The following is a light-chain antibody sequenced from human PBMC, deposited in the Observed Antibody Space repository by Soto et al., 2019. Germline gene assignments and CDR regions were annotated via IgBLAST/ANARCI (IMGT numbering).Light chain of an antibody. CDR3: QSYDSSLSGYV. CDR2: GNI. Sequence: QLVLTQPPSVSGAPGQRVTISCTGSSPNIGAGYDVHWYQQLPGTAPKLLIYGNINRPSGVPDRFSGSKSGTSASLAITGLQAEDEADYYCQSYDSSLSGYVFGTGTKLTVL. J-gene: IGLJ1*01. V-gene: IGLV1-40*01. CDR1: SPNIGAGYD.